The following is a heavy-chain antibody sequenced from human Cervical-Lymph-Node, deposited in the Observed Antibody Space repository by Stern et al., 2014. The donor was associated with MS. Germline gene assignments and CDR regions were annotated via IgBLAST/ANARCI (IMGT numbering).Heavy chain of an antibody. CDR2: IWSDGTNS. CDR1: GFTFSTYG. V-gene: IGHV3-33*01. CDR3: AREAPVEPAATDAFDI. D-gene: IGHD2-2*01. J-gene: IGHJ3*02. Sequence: VQLVESGGGVVQPGRSLRLSCAASGFTFSTYGMHWVRQAPGKGLEWVGVIWSDGTNSLYADSVKGRFTISRDNSKNTLYLQMNTLRTEDTAVYYCAREAPVEPAATDAFDIWGRGTMVAVSS.